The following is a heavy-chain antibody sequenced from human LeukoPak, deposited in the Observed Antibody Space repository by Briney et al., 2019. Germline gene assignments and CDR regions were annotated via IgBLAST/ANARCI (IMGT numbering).Heavy chain of an antibody. CDR2: IWHDGSRT. CDR3: ARVLDTAGMSY. Sequence: PGGSLRLSCTASGFTFSSSAMHWVRQTPGKGLEWVSIIWHDGSRTYYADSVKGRFTISRDNSKNTLYLRMNSLRAEDTAVYYCARVLDTAGMSYWGQGTLVTVSS. J-gene: IGHJ4*02. V-gene: IGHV3-33*01. D-gene: IGHD5-18*01. CDR1: GFTFSSSA.